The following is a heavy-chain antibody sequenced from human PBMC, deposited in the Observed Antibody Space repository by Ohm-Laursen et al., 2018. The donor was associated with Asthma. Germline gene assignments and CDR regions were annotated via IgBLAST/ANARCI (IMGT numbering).Heavy chain of an antibody. CDR2: IYSGGST. J-gene: IGHJ6*02. D-gene: IGHD3-16*02. CDR1: GFTVSSNY. Sequence: SLRLSCAASGFTVSSNYMSWVRQAPGKGLEWVSVIYSGGSTYYADSVKGRFIVSRDNSRNTLFLQMNSLRAEDTAVYYCAKVVLMEVWGQGTTVTGSS. CDR3: AKVVLMEV. V-gene: IGHV3-53*01.